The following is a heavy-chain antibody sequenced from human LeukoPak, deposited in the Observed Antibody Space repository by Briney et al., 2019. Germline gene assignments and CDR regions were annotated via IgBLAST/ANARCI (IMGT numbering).Heavy chain of an antibody. J-gene: IGHJ4*02. CDR1: GGTFSSYS. CDR3: ARGAYYYDSSGLFDH. V-gene: IGHV1-2*02. CDR2: INPNSGVT. Sequence: ASVKVSCKASGGTFSSYSISWVRQAPGQGPEWMGWINPNSGVTKSAQRFQGRVTMTRDTSISTAYMELSSLRSDDTAMYYCARGAYYYDSSGLFDHWGQGTLVTVSS. D-gene: IGHD3-22*01.